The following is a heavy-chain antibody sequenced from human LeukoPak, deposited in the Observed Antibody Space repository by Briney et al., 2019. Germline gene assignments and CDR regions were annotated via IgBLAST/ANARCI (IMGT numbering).Heavy chain of an antibody. CDR3: ARGAVAGNYYYYMDV. D-gene: IGHD6-19*01. V-gene: IGHV1-18*01. CDR2: ISAYNDNT. CDR1: GYTFTSYG. J-gene: IGHJ6*03. Sequence: ASVKVSCKASGYTFTSYGISWVRQAPGQGPEWMGWISAYNDNTNSAQKLQGRVTMSTDTSTSTAYMELRSLRSDDTAVYYCARGAVAGNYYYYMDVWGKGTTVTVSS.